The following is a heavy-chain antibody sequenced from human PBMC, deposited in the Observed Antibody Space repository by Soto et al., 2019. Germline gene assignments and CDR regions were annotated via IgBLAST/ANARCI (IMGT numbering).Heavy chain of an antibody. CDR1: GGSISSGDYY. D-gene: IGHD2-15*01. CDR3: ARQYCSGGSCYGIGWFDP. V-gene: IGHV4-30-4*01. Sequence: SETLSLTCTVSGGSISSGDYYWSWIRQPPGKGLEWIGYIYYSGSTYYNPSLKSRVTISVDTSKNQFSLKLSSVTAADTAVYYCARQYCSGGSCYGIGWFDPWGQGTLVTVSS. J-gene: IGHJ5*02. CDR2: IYYSGST.